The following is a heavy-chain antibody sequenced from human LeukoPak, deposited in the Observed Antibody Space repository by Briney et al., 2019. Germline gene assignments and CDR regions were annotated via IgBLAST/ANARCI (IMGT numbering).Heavy chain of an antibody. D-gene: IGHD6-13*01. CDR1: GGSISSYY. CDR2: IYYSGST. CDR3: ARLTESIAAAGYYYYYGMDV. Sequence: NPSETLSLTCTVSGGSISSYYWSWIRQPPGKGVEWIGYIYYSGSTYYNPSLKSRVTISVDTSKNQFSLKLSSVTAADTAAYDRARLTESIAAAGYYYYYGMDVWGQGTTVTVSS. V-gene: IGHV4-59*08. J-gene: IGHJ6*02.